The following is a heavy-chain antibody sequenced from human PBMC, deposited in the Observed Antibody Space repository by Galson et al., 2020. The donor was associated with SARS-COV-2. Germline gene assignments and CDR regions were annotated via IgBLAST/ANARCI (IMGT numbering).Heavy chain of an antibody. V-gene: IGHV3-73*01. CDR3: TSDRRSTIFGVDRPPYYMDV. J-gene: IGHJ6*03. Sequence: GGSLRLSCAASGFTFSGSAMHWVRQASGKGLEWVGRIRSKANSYATAYAASVKGRFTISRDDSKNTAYLQMNSLKTEDTAVYYCTSDRRSTIFGVDRPPYYMDVWGKGTTVTVSS. CDR1: GFTFSGSA. D-gene: IGHD3-3*01. CDR2: IRSKANSYAT.